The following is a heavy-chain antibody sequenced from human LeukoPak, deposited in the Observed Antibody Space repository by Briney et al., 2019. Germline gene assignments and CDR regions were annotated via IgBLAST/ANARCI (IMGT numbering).Heavy chain of an antibody. V-gene: IGHV3-30*18. J-gene: IGHJ4*02. CDR3: AKDQEYYYDSSGYYYGYYFDY. D-gene: IGHD3-22*01. Sequence: SGGSLRLSCAASGFTFSSYGMHWVRQAPGKGLEWVAVISYDGSNKYYADSVKGRFTISRDNSKNTLYLQMNSLRAEDTAVYYCAKDQEYYYDSSGYYYGYYFDYWGQGTLVTVSS. CDR1: GFTFSSYG. CDR2: ISYDGSNK.